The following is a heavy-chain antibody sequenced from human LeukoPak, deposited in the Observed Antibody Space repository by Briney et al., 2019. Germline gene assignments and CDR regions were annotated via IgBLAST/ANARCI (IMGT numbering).Heavy chain of an antibody. D-gene: IGHD4-11*01. CDR3: ARGNYEIAMDV. Sequence: SETLSLTCIVSDYSISTGYYWGRIRQPPGKGLEWIGNIYHSGSTYYNPSLKSRVTISVDTSKNQFSLKLSSVTAADTAVYYCARGNYEIAMDVWGQGTTVTVSS. CDR1: DYSISTGYY. CDR2: IYHSGST. J-gene: IGHJ6*02. V-gene: IGHV4-38-2*02.